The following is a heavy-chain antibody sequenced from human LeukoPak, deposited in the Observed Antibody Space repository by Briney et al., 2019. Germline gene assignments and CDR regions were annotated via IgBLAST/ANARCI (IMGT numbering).Heavy chain of an antibody. CDR1: GFTVSSNY. CDR3: ARVEYSSSWGGIDY. V-gene: IGHV3-53*01. J-gene: IGHJ3*01. CDR2: IYSGGSK. Sequence: PGGSLRLSCAASGFTVSSNYMSWVRQAPGKGLEWASVIYSGGSKYYADSVKGRFTISRDNSKNTLYLQMNSLRAEDTAVYYCARVEYSSSWGGIDYWGQGTMVTVSS. D-gene: IGHD6-13*01.